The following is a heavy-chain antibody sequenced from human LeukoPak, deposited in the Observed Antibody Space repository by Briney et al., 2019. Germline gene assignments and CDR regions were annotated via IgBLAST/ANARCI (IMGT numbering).Heavy chain of an antibody. D-gene: IGHD5-24*01. CDR3: ARVPGRDGYKRNEDYYYYYMDV. Sequence: GGSLRLSCAASGFTFSSYAMHWVRQAPGKGLEWVAVISYDGSNKYYADSVKGRFTISRDNSKNTLYLQMNSLRAEDTAVYYCARVPGRDGYKRNEDYYYYYMDVWGKGTTVTVSS. CDR2: ISYDGSNK. J-gene: IGHJ6*03. V-gene: IGHV3-30*01. CDR1: GFTFSSYA.